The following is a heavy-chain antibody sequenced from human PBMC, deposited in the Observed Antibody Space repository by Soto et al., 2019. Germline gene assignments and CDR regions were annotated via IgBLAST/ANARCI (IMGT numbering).Heavy chain of an antibody. J-gene: IGHJ4*02. CDR3: ARDRGYSFDY. D-gene: IGHD5-18*01. CDR1: GGSFSGYY. CDR2: IYYSGST. V-gene: IGHV4-59*01. Sequence: PSETLSLTCAVYGGSFSGYYWSWIRQPPGKGLEWIGYIYYSGSTNYNPSLKSRVTISVDTSKNQFSLKLSSVTAADTAVYYCARDRGYSFDYWGRGTLVTVSS.